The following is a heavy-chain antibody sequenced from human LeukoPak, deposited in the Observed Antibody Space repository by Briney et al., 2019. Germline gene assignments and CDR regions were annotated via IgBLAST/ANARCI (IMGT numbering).Heavy chain of an antibody. CDR3: ARGRTTVVTPGVYYFDY. D-gene: IGHD4-23*01. V-gene: IGHV4-34*01. J-gene: IGHJ4*02. CDR1: GGSFSGYS. Sequence: SETLSLTCALYGGSFSGYSWTWIRQPPGKGLEWIGDINHSGSTNYNPSLKSRVTISVDTSKNQFSLKLSSVTAADTAVYYCARGRTTVVTPGVYYFDYWGQGTLVTVSS. CDR2: INHSGST.